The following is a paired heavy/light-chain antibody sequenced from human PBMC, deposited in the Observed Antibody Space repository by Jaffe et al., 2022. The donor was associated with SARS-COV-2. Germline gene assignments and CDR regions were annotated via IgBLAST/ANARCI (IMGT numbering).Light chain of an antibody. CDR3: QQYGSSPYT. CDR2: GAS. Sequence: EIVLTQSPGTLSLSPGERATLSCRASQSVSVTNLAWYQQKSGQAPRLLISGASNRATDIPDRFSGSGSGTDFTLTITRLEPEDFAVYYCQQYGSSPYTFGQGTKLEIK. CDR1: QSVSVTN. V-gene: IGKV3-20*01. J-gene: IGKJ2*01.
Heavy chain of an antibody. V-gene: IGHV2-5*02. CDR2: LYWDNDK. CDR1: GFSLSTSGVG. Sequence: QSTLKESGPTLVKPTQTLTLTCTFSGFSLSTSGVGVGWIRQPPRKALEFLGILYWDNDKRYSPSLESRLTITKDASKNQVILTLTDVDPVDTATYFCAQRRRYCNGVRCQFGAFEIWGQGTVVTVSS. J-gene: IGHJ3*02. D-gene: IGHD2-15*01. CDR3: AQRRRYCNGVRCQFGAFEI.